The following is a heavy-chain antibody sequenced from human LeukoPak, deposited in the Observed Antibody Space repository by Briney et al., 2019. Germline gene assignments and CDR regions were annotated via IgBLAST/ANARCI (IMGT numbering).Heavy chain of an antibody. V-gene: IGHV3-23*01. D-gene: IGHD1-26*01. J-gene: IGHJ4*02. CDR1: GFTFSSCA. Sequence: GGSLRLSCAASGFTFSSCAMHWVRQAPGKGLEWVSGISWNSGSIVYADSVKGRFIISRDNSKNTLYLQMNSLRAEDTAVYYCAKDPGSGSYQGDYWGQGTLVTVSS. CDR2: ISWNSGSI. CDR3: AKDPGSGSYQGDY.